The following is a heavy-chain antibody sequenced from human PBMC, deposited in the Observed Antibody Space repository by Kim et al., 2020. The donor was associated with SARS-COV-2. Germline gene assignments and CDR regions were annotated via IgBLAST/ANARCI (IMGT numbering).Heavy chain of an antibody. J-gene: IGHJ5*02. CDR3: ARGAELLLFNWFDP. Sequence: SVKVSCKASGGTFSSYAISWVRQAPGQGLEWMGGIIPIFGTANYAQKFQGRVTITADESTSTAYMELSSLRSEDTAVYYCARGAELLLFNWFDPWGQGTLVTVSS. D-gene: IGHD1-26*01. CDR2: IIPIFGTA. V-gene: IGHV1-69*13. CDR1: GGTFSSYA.